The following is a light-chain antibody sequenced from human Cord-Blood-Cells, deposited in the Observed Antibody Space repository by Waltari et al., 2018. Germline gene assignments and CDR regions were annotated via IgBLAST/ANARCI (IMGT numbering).Light chain of an antibody. Sequence: SSELTQDPAVSVALGQIVRITCQGASRSSSYASWYQQKPGQTAVLVILGKNNRPSGRPDRFSGSSSGDTAALTITWAQAEDEADYYCNSRDSSGNHVVFGGGTKLTVL. CDR3: NSRDSSGNHVV. V-gene: IGLV3-19*01. J-gene: IGLJ2*01. CDR1: SRSSSY. CDR2: GKN.